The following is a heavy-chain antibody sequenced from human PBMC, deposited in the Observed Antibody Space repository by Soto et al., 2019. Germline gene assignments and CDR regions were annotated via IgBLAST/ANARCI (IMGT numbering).Heavy chain of an antibody. J-gene: IGHJ4*02. CDR2: IIPIFGTA. CDR3: ARLYSSSWLKFDY. D-gene: IGHD6-13*01. Sequence: ASVKVSCKASGGTFSSYAISWVRQAPGQGLEWMGGIIPIFGTATYAQKFQGRVTITADESTSTAYMELSSLRSEDTAVYYCARLYSSSWLKFDYWGQGTLVTVSS. V-gene: IGHV1-69*13. CDR1: GGTFSSYA.